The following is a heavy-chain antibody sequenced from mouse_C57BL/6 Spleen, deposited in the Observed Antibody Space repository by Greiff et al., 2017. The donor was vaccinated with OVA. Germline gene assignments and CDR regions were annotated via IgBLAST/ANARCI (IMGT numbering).Heavy chain of an antibody. CDR1: GFTIKNTY. CDR3: ARSYYSIYGDY. J-gene: IGHJ2*01. V-gene: IGHV14-3*01. D-gene: IGHD2-5*01. CDR2: IDPANGNT. Sequence: DVQLQESVAELVRPGASVKLSCTASGFTIKNTYMHWVKQRPEQGLEWIGRIDPANGNTKYAPKFQGKATITADTSSNTAYLQLSSLTSEDTAIYYCARSYYSIYGDYWGQGTTLTVSS.